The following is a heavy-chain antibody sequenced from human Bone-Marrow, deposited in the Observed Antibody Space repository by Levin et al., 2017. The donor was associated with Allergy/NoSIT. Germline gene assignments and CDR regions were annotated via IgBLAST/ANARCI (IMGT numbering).Heavy chain of an antibody. Sequence: AGGSLRLSCAASGFTFSSYGMHWVRQAPGKGLEWVAVISYDGSNKYYADSVKGRFTISRDNSKNTLYLQMNSLRAEDTAVYYCAKEAPMTTVPTRQSGWFDPWGQGTLVTVSS. D-gene: IGHD4-17*01. V-gene: IGHV3-30*18. CDR2: ISYDGSNK. J-gene: IGHJ5*02. CDR3: AKEAPMTTVPTRQSGWFDP. CDR1: GFTFSSYG.